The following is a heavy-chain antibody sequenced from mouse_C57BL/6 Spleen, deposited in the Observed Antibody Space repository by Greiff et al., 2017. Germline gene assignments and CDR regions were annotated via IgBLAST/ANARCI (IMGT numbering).Heavy chain of an antibody. CDR2: IDPEDGET. CDR1: GFNIKDYS. CDR3: ARSPRGYFDY. Sequence: VQLQQSGAELVKPGASVKLSCTASGFNIKDYSLHWVKRRTEPGLEWIGRIDPEDGETKYAPKFQGKATITADTSPNTAYLQLSSLTSEDTAVYYWARSPRGYFDYWGQGTTLTVSS. J-gene: IGHJ2*01. V-gene: IGHV14-2*01.